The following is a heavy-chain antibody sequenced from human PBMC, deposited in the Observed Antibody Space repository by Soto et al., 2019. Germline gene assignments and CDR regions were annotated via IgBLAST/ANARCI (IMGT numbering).Heavy chain of an antibody. J-gene: IGHJ5*02. D-gene: IGHD2-15*01. CDR1: VGTFSSYA. Sequence: QVQLVQSGAEVRKPGSSVKVSCKASVGTFSSYAINWVRQAPGQGLEWMGGIIPMFGTTKYAQRFQGRLTVSADESTSTAYMELSSLRSEDTAVYYCARGVVVVAASQLGWFDPWGQGTLVTVSS. CDR3: ARGVVVVAASQLGWFDP. CDR2: IIPMFGTT. V-gene: IGHV1-69*01.